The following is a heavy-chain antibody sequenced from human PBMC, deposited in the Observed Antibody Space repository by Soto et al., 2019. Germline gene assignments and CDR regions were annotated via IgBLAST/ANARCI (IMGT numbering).Heavy chain of an antibody. CDR3: ARDRGSGGAPGFFDY. D-gene: IGHD1-26*01. J-gene: IGHJ4*02. CDR1: GFTFSSYA. Sequence: VQLVESGGDLVQPGGSLRLSCGVSGFTFSSYAMNWVRQAPGKGLEWVSYISSSSSTIYYADSVRGRFSISRDSTRNSLYLQMNSRRDEDTAVYYCARDRGSGGAPGFFDYWGQGTLFTVSS. V-gene: IGHV3-48*02. CDR2: ISSSSSTI.